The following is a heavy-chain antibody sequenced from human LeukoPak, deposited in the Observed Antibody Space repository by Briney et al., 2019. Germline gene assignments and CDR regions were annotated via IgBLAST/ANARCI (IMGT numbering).Heavy chain of an antibody. Sequence: VASVKVSCKASGFTFTSSAVQWVRQARGQRLEWIGWIVVGSGNTNYAQKFQERVTITRDMSTSTAYMELSSLRSEDTAVYYCAADHDYSLSYDSYGPLDAWGQGTLVTVSS. V-gene: IGHV1-58*01. CDR3: AADHDYSLSYDSYGPLDA. D-gene: IGHD4-11*01. CDR1: GFTFTSSA. CDR2: IVVGSGNT. J-gene: IGHJ5*02.